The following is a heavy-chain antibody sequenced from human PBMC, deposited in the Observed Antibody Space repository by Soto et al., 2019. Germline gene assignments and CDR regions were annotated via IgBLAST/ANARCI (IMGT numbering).Heavy chain of an antibody. CDR3: ARDQPGYSYGYGLGY. CDR1: AFTFSSYT. D-gene: IGHD5-18*01. V-gene: IGHV3-48*01. J-gene: IGHJ4*02. CDR2: ISSSSSTI. Sequence: ESLRLSYTASAFTFSSYTKNLVRQAPGKGLEWVSYISSSSSTIYYADSVKGRFTISRDNAKNSLYLQMNSLRAEDTAVYYCARDQPGYSYGYGLGYWGQGT.